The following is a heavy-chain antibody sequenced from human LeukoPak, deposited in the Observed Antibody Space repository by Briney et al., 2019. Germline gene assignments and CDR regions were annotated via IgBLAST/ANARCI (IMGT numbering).Heavy chain of an antibody. V-gene: IGHV3-73*01. CDR2: IRSKANSYAT. J-gene: IGHJ4*02. CDR3: TRHEVVALEAADY. Sequence: GGSLRLSCAASGFTFSGSAMHWVRQASGKGLEWVGRIRSKANSYATAYAASVKGRFTISRDDSKNTAYLQMNSLKTEDTAVHYCTRHEVVALEAADYWGQGTLVTVSS. CDR1: GFTFSGSA. D-gene: IGHD2-15*01.